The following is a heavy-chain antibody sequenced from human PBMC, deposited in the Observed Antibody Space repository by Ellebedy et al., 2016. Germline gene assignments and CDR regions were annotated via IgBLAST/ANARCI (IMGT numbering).Heavy chain of an antibody. J-gene: IGHJ3*02. CDR3: ARLLSTRLAAFDI. Sequence: GGSLRLSXKGSGYSFTSYWIGWVRQMPGKGLKWMGIIYPGDSDTRYSPSFQGQVTISADKSISTAYLQWSSLKASDTAMYYCARLLSTRLAAFDIWGQGTMVTVSS. D-gene: IGHD2/OR15-2a*01. V-gene: IGHV5-51*01. CDR1: GYSFTSYW. CDR2: IYPGDSDT.